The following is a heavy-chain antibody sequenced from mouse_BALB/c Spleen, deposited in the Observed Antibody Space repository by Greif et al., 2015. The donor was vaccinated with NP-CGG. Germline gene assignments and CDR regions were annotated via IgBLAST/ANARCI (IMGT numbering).Heavy chain of an antibody. V-gene: IGHV1S81*02. CDR2: INPSNGRT. J-gene: IGHJ4*01. CDR3: ARNAMDY. Sequence: VQLQESGAELVKPGASVKLSCKASGYTFTSYWMHWVKQRPGQGLEWIGEINPSNGRTNYNEKFKSKATLTVDKSSSTAYMQLSSLTSEDSAVYYCARNAMDYWGQGTSVTVSS. CDR1: GYTFTSYW.